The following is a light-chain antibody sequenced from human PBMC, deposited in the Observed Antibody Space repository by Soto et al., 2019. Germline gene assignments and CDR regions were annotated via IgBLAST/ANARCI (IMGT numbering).Light chain of an antibody. CDR2: KAS. CDR3: QQYKSYST. CDR1: QGINSY. V-gene: IGKV1-9*01. Sequence: DIRLTRSPCFLAESVGARVIGICRASQGINSYLAWYQQKPGKAPKLLIYKASTLKSGVPSRFSGGGSGTEFTLTINNLQPDDLATYICQQYKSYSTVGRGTKV. J-gene: IGKJ1*01.